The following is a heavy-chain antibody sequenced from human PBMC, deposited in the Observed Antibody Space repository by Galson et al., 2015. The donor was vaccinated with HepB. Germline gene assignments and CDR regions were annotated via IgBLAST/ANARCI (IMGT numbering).Heavy chain of an antibody. J-gene: IGHJ5*01. CDR1: GFAFHSHA. D-gene: IGHD3-16*01. CDR2: SSGNGDST. V-gene: IGHV3-23*01. Sequence: SLRLSCAASGFAFHSHAMSWVRQAQGKGLEWISGSSGNGDSTFYAVSVKGRFTVSRDNSKNMLYLQMDSLTAEDTGLYFCAKGYGLFDSWAQGILVTVSS. CDR3: AKGYGLFDS.